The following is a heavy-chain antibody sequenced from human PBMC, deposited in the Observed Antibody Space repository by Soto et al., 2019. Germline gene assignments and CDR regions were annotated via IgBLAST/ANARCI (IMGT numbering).Heavy chain of an antibody. J-gene: IGHJ5*02. V-gene: IGHV4-39*07. Sequence: SETLSLTCTVSGGSISSSSYYWGWIRQPPGKGLEWIGSIYYSGSTYYNPSLKSRVTISVDTSKNQFSLTLSSVTAADTAVYYCARVAPGIAVAGTSDWFDPWGQGTLVTVSS. CDR3: ARVAPGIAVAGTSDWFDP. D-gene: IGHD6-19*01. CDR2: IYYSGST. CDR1: GGSISSSSYY.